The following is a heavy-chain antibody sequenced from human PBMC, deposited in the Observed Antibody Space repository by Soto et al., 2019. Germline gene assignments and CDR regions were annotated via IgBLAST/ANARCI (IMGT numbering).Heavy chain of an antibody. V-gene: IGHV1-18*01. CDR2: ISGYNGNT. D-gene: IGHD5-12*01. CDR1: GYTFTSYG. Sequence: QVQLVQSGGEVKKPGASVKVSCKASGYTFTSYGISWVRQAPGQGLEWMGWISGYNGNTNYAQKLQDRVIMTTDTSTNTAYLELMSLRYDDTAVYYCARDAYSAYDYADYWGQGTLVTVSS. J-gene: IGHJ4*02. CDR3: ARDAYSAYDYADY.